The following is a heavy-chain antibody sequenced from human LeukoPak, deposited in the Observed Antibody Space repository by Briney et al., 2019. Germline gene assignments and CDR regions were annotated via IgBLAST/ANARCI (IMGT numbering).Heavy chain of an antibody. CDR1: GGTFSSYA. V-gene: IGHV1-69*13. Sequence: SVKVSCKASGGTFSSYAISWVRQAPGQGLEWMGGIIPIFGTANYAQKFQGRVTITADESTSTAYMELSSLRSEDTAVYYCARAMDYGDYAVAFDIWGQGTMVTVSS. CDR3: ARAMDYGDYAVAFDI. D-gene: IGHD4-17*01. CDR2: IIPIFGTA. J-gene: IGHJ3*02.